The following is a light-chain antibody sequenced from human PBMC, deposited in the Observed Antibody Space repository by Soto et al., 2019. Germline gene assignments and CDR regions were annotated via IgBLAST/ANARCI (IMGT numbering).Light chain of an antibody. J-gene: IGLJ1*01. Sequence: QSALTQPASVSGSPGQSITISCSGTSSDVGGYNYVSWYQQHPRKAPKLMIYEVSNRPSGVSNRFSGSKSGNTASLTISGLQAEDEADYYCSSYISSSTLHVVFGTGTKLTVL. CDR2: EVS. CDR3: SSYISSSTLHVV. V-gene: IGLV2-14*01. CDR1: SSDVGGYNY.